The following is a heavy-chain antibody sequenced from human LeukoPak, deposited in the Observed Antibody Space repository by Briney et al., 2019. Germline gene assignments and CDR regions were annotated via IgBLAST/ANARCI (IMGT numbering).Heavy chain of an antibody. J-gene: IGHJ4*02. CDR1: GFTFSSYW. CDR3: ARGGYRYEY. Sequence: GGSLRLSCAASGFTFSSYWMSWVRQAPGKGLEWVANIKEDGSEKKYYEDSVKGRFTISRDNTKKSLYLQMNSLRAEDTAMYYCARGGYRYEYWGQGTLVTVSS. V-gene: IGHV3-7*04. D-gene: IGHD5-12*01. CDR2: IKEDGSEKK.